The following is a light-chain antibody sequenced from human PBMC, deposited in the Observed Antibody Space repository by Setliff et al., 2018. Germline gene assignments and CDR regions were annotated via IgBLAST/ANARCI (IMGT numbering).Light chain of an antibody. CDR2: GAS. Sequence: EIVLTQSPGTLSLSPGERATLSCRASQSVSSSYLAWYQQKPGQAPRLLIYGASSRATGIPDRFSGSGSGTDFTLIISRLEPADFAVYYCQQYCNSPQTFGQGTKVDIK. V-gene: IGKV3-20*01. CDR1: QSVSSSY. CDR3: QQYCNSPQT. J-gene: IGKJ1*01.